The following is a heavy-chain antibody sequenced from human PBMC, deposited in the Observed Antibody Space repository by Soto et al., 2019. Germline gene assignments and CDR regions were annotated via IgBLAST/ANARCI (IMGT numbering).Heavy chain of an antibody. CDR3: AGWFGELLSNKMTLH. D-gene: IGHD3-10*01. V-gene: IGHV3-30*03. J-gene: IGHJ4*02. Sequence: PGGSLRLSCAASGFTFSSYGMHWVRQAPGKGLEWVAVISYDGSNKYCADSVKGRFTISRDNSKNTLYLQMNSLRAEDTAVYYCAGWFGELLSNKMTLHWGQGTLVTVSS. CDR2: ISYDGSNK. CDR1: GFTFSSYG.